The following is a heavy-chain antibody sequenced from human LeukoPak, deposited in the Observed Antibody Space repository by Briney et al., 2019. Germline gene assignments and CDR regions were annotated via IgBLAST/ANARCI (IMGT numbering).Heavy chain of an antibody. CDR3: AGSLKMATVTSSTNDH. D-gene: IGHD4-17*01. Sequence: GGSLRLSCAASGFTFSSYGMHWVRQAPGKGLEWVAVIWYDGSNKYYADSVKGRFTISRDNSKNTLYLQMNSLRAEDTAVYYCAGSLKMATVTSSTNDHGGQGTLVTVSS. J-gene: IGHJ4*02. V-gene: IGHV3-33*01. CDR1: GFTFSSYG. CDR2: IWYDGSNK.